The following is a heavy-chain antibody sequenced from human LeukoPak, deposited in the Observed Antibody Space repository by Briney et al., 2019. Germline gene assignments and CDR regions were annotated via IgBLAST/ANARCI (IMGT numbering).Heavy chain of an antibody. V-gene: IGHV4-59*01. CDR1: GGSISSYY. Sequence: TSETLSLTCTVSGGSISSYYWSWIRQPPGKGLEWIGYIYYSGSTSYNPSLKSRVTISVDTSKNQFSLKLSSVTAADTAVYYCARAPEWLLYWDYWGQGTLVTVSS. CDR3: ARAPEWLLYWDY. D-gene: IGHD3-3*01. J-gene: IGHJ4*02. CDR2: IYYSGST.